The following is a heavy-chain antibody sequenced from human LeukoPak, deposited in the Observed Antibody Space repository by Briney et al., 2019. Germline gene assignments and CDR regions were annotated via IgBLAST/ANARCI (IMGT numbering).Heavy chain of an antibody. Sequence: PGGSLRLSCAASGFTFTNYWMSWVRQAPGEGLEWVANIKQDGSEKYYVDSLKGRFTMSRDNAKNSLYLQMNSLRAEDTAVYYCARGGSWGFDYWGQGTLVTASS. CDR3: ARGGSWGFDY. D-gene: IGHD2-15*01. CDR1: GFTFTNYW. V-gene: IGHV3-7*04. J-gene: IGHJ4*02. CDR2: IKQDGSEK.